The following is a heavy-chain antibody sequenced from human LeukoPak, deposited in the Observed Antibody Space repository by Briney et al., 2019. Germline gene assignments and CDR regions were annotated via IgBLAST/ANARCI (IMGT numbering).Heavy chain of an antibody. CDR1: GGSFSGYY. CDR2: INHSGST. CDR3: ARRRLGWLLLSFDY. V-gene: IGHV4-34*01. D-gene: IGHD3-22*01. Sequence: SETLSLTCAVYGGSFSGYYWSWIRQPPGKGLEWIGEINHSGSTNYNPSLKSRVTISVDTSKNQFSLKLSSVTAADTAVYYCARRRLGWLLLSFDYWGQGTLVTVSS. J-gene: IGHJ4*02.